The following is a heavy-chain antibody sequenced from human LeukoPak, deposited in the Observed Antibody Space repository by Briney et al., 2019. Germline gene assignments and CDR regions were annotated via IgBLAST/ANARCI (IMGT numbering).Heavy chain of an antibody. CDR2: ISGSGGST. J-gene: IGHJ4*02. Sequence: GGSLRLSCAASGFTFGNYAMNWVRQPPGKGLEWVSAISGSGGSTYYADSVKGRFTISRDNSKNTLYLQMNSLRAEDTALYFCARESEYYGSGSYYINDYWGQGTLVTVSS. D-gene: IGHD3-10*01. V-gene: IGHV3-23*01. CDR3: ARESEYYGSGSYYINDY. CDR1: GFTFGNYA.